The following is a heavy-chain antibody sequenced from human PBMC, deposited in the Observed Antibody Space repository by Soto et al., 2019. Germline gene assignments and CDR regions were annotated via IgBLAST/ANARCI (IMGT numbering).Heavy chain of an antibody. J-gene: IGHJ6*02. CDR3: ARHTPAESGNNYYYGMDV. V-gene: IGHV5-51*01. Sequence: HGESLKISGKGSGYRFTNYWIGGVRQMPGKGPEWMGNVYRGDSDTRYKPSFQGQVTLSADKSKNIAYLQWSALKASDTAIYCCARHTPAESGNNYYYGMDVCGLGTSVTVSS. CDR1: GYRFTNYW. CDR2: VYRGDSDT. D-gene: IGHD6-13*01.